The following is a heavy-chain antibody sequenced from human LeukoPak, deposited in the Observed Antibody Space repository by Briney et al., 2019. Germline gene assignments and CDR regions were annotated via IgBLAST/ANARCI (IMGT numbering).Heavy chain of an antibody. Sequence: SVKVSCKASGCTISSYAISWVRQPPEQGLEWLGVIIPIFGAANYAQKFQGRVTITTDESTSTAYMELSSLRSEDTAVYYCARVSAGSYARYFDYWGQGTLVIVSS. CDR2: IIPIFGAA. CDR3: ARVSAGSYARYFDY. D-gene: IGHD3-16*01. CDR1: GCTISSYA. V-gene: IGHV1-69*05. J-gene: IGHJ4*02.